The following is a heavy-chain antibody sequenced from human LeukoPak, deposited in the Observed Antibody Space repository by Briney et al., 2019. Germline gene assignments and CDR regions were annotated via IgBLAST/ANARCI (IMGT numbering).Heavy chain of an antibody. J-gene: IGHJ3*02. CDR3: ARGTSAAAAPNDAFDI. D-gene: IGHD6-13*01. Sequence: PGGSLRLSCAASGFTVSSNYMSWIRQAPGKGLEWVSYISSSGSTIYYADSVKGRFTISRDNAKNSLYLQMNSLRAEDTAVYYCARGTSAAAAPNDAFDIWGQGTMVTVSS. CDR2: ISSSGSTI. V-gene: IGHV3-11*01. CDR1: GFTVSSNY.